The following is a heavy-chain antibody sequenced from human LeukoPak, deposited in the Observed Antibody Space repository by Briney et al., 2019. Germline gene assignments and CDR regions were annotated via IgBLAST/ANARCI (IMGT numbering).Heavy chain of an antibody. Sequence: PSETLSLTCTVSGGSISSGSYYWSWIRQPAGKGLEWIGRIYTSGSTNYNPSLKSRVTISVDTSKNQFSLKLSSVTAADTAVYYCATAGSDWNYGIPFDPWGQGTLVTVSS. CDR3: ATAGSDWNYGIPFDP. V-gene: IGHV4-61*02. CDR2: IYTSGST. D-gene: IGHD1-7*01. CDR1: GGSISSGSYY. J-gene: IGHJ5*02.